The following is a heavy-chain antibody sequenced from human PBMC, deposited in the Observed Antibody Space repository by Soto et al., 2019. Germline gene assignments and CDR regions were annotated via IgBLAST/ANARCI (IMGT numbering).Heavy chain of an antibody. CDR3: ARESGRELRYFDWLPSGSYGMDV. CDR1: GYTFTSYY. CDR2: INPSGGST. Sequence: ASVKVSCKASGYTFTSYYMHWVRQAPGQGLEWMGIINPSGGSTSYAQKFQGRVTMTRDTSASTVYMELSSLRSEDTAVYYCARESGRELRYFDWLPSGSYGMDVRGQGTTVTLSS. J-gene: IGHJ6*02. V-gene: IGHV1-46*01. D-gene: IGHD3-9*01.